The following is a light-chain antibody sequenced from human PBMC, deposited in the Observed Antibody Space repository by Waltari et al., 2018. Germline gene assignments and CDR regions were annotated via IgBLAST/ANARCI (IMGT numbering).Light chain of an antibody. Sequence: DIQMTQSPSSLSASVGDRVTITCRASQGINNYLAWFQQKPGKAPTSLIYAASSLQSGVPSRCSGSSSGTDFTLTISSLQSEDFATYYCQQYIVYPLTFGGGTKVELK. CDR3: QQYIVYPLT. J-gene: IGKJ4*01. CDR1: QGINNY. V-gene: IGKV1-16*01. CDR2: AAS.